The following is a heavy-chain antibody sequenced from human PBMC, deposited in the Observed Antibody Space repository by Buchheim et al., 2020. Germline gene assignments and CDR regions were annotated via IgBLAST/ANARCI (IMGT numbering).Heavy chain of an antibody. J-gene: IGHJ5*02. Sequence: QVQLVESGGGVVQPGRSLRLSCAASGFSFTTYDMHWVRQAPGKGLEWLAVIWYDGNNKYYADSVRGRFTISRDNSKNTLYLQMSSLRAEDTAVYYCARDNGYYDSSGYTFNWFDPWGQGTL. CDR1: GFSFTTYD. D-gene: IGHD3-22*01. CDR3: ARDNGYYDSSGYTFNWFDP. V-gene: IGHV3-33*01. CDR2: IWYDGNNK.